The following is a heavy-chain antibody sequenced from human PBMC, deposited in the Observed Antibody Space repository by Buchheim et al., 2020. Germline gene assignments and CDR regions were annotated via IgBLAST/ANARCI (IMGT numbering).Heavy chain of an antibody. V-gene: IGHV3-21*01. D-gene: IGHD5-18*01. CDR3: ARGPVDTAMGIDY. Sequence: EVQLVESGGGLVKPGGSLRLSCAASGFTFSSYSMNWVRQAPGKGLEWVSSISSSSYIYYADSVKGRFTISRNNAKNSLYLQMNSLRAEDTAVYYCARGPVDTAMGIDYWGQGTL. J-gene: IGHJ4*02. CDR1: GFTFSSYS. CDR2: ISSSSYI.